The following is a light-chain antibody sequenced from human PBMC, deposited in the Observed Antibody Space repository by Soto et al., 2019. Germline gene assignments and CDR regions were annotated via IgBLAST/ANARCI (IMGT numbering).Light chain of an antibody. V-gene: IGKV1-17*03. CDR3: LQHSNYPPWT. Sequence: DIQMTQSPSAMSASVGDRVTITCRASQDISNSLAWFQQKPGTVPKRLIYATSTLQSGVPSRFSGSGSGTEFTLTISSLQPQDFATYYCLQHSNYPPWTFGQGTKVETK. J-gene: IGKJ1*01. CDR2: ATS. CDR1: QDISNS.